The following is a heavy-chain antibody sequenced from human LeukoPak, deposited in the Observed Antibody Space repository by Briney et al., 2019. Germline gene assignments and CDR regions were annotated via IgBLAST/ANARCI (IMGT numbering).Heavy chain of an antibody. D-gene: IGHD3-3*01. Sequence: GGSLRLSCAASGFTFSSYSMNWARQAPGKGLEWVSSISSSSSYIYYADSVKGRFTISRDNAKNSLYLQMNSLRAEDTAVYYCARDWSWSGPDVWGKGTTVTVSS. CDR2: ISSSSSYI. J-gene: IGHJ6*04. V-gene: IGHV3-21*01. CDR1: GFTFSSYS. CDR3: ARDWSWSGPDV.